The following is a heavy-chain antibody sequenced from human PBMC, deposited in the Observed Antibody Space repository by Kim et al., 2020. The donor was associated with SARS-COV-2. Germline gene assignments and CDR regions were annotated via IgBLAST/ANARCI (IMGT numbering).Heavy chain of an antibody. V-gene: IGHV3-74*01. J-gene: IGHJ4*02. Sequence: GGSLRLSCEASGLTFSGYYIHWVRQVPGKGLVWVSRIDTDGSSTSYADSVKGRFTISRDNAKNTLYLQMSNLRAEDTAIYYCVSSSGGRGYWGQGTLVTVSS. CDR1: GLTFSGYY. D-gene: IGHD6-19*01. CDR3: VSSSGGRGY. CDR2: IDTDGSST.